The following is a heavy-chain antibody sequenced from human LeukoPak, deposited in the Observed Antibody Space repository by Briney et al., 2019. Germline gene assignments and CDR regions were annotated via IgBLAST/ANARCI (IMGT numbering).Heavy chain of an antibody. Sequence: PSETLSLTCTVSGASITQHYWSWIRQPPGKGLEYIGYFYYDGSTNYTSSVRSRVTILVDTSKNQFTLNLRSVTAAATAKYHCTRGITGHYRSLGGFAFDIWGQGTMVAVSS. CDR1: GASITQHY. J-gene: IGHJ3*02. V-gene: IGHV4-59*11. CDR2: FYYDGST. CDR3: TRGITGHYRSLGGFAFDI. D-gene: IGHD3-16*01.